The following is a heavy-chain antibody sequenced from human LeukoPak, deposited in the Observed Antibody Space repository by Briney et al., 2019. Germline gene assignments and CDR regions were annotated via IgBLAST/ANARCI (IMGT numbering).Heavy chain of an antibody. CDR3: ALTRTAPYYFDY. Sequence: GGSLRLSCAASGFTFSSYAMSWVRQAPGKGLEGGSAISGSGGSTYYADSVKGRFTISRDNSKNTLYLQMNSLRAEDSAVYFCALTRTAPYYFDYWGQGTLVTVSS. V-gene: IGHV3-23*01. D-gene: IGHD4-11*01. CDR1: GFTFSSYA. J-gene: IGHJ4*02. CDR2: ISGSGGST.